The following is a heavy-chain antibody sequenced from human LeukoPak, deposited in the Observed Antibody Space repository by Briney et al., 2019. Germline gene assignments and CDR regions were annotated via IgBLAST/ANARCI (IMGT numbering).Heavy chain of an antibody. J-gene: IGHJ4*02. CDR2: ISNNGGST. CDR1: GFTFSNDA. V-gene: IGHV3-23*01. Sequence: GGSLRLSCAASGFTFSNDAMSWVRQAPGKGLEWVSGISNNGGSTYYADSVKGRFTISRDNSKNTLYLQMNSLRAEDTATYFCARGEYYGSGSYVADYWGQGILVTVSP. D-gene: IGHD3-10*01. CDR3: ARGEYYGSGSYVADY.